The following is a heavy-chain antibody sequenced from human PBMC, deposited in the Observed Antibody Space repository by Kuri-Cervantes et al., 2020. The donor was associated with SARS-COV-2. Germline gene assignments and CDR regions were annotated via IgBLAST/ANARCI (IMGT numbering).Heavy chain of an antibody. CDR2: VYYSGTT. J-gene: IGHJ6*03. CDR1: GGSISSQSYY. CDR3: ARSGYYSRGVTYYYMDV. V-gene: IGHV4-39*07. Sequence: SETLSLTCTVSGGSISSQSYYWGWIRQPPGKGLEWIGSVYYSGTTYYNPSLRSRVTISLDTSKNQFSLKLSSVTAADSAVYYCARSGYYSRGVTYYYMDVWDKGTTVTVSS. D-gene: IGHD3-22*01.